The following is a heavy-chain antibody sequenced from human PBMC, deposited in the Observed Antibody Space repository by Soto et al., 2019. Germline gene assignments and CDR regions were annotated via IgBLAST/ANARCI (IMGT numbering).Heavy chain of an antibody. CDR3: ARGDIVVVVAATPSNYYYYGMDV. Sequence: QVQLVQSGAEVKKPGSSVKVSYKASGGTFSSYAISWVRQAPGQGLEWMGGIIPIFGTANYAQKFQGRVTITADESTSTAYMELSSLRSEDTAVYYCARGDIVVVVAATPSNYYYYGMDVWGQGTTVTVSS. CDR2: IIPIFGTA. D-gene: IGHD2-15*01. J-gene: IGHJ6*02. V-gene: IGHV1-69*01. CDR1: GGTFSSYA.